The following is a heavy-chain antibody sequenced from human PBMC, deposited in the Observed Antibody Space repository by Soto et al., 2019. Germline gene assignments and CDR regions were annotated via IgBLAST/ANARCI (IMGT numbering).Heavy chain of an antibody. CDR2: ISGSGGST. CDR3: AKVLVYDYGDYFGGAREPDYGIDV. V-gene: IGHV3-23*01. D-gene: IGHD4-17*01. Sequence: GGSLRLSCAASGFTVSSYAMSWVRQAPGKGLEWVSAISGSGGSTYYADSVKGRFTISRDNSKNTLYLQMNSLRAEDTAVYYCAKVLVYDYGDYFGGAREPDYGIDVWGQGITVTVSS. J-gene: IGHJ6*02. CDR1: GFTVSSYA.